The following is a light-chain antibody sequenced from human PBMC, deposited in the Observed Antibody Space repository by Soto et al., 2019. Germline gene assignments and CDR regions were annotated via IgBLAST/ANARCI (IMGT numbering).Light chain of an antibody. J-gene: IGLJ1*01. CDR2: DVS. CDR3: CSYAGSYRYV. V-gene: IGLV2-11*01. CDR1: SSDVGGYNY. Sequence: QSALTQPRSVSGSPGQSVTISCTGTSSDVGGYNYVSWYQQHPGKAPKLMIYDVSKRPSGVPDRFSGSKSGNTASLTISELQAEDEADYYCCSYAGSYRYVFGTGTKLTVL.